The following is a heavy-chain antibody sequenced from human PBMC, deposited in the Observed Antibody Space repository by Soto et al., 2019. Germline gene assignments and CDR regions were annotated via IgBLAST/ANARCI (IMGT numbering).Heavy chain of an antibody. V-gene: IGHV3-74*01. Sequence: EVQLVESGGGLVQPGGSLRLSCAASGLSFNIYWMHWVRQVPGKGLVWLARINSDGSHTFYVDSVKGRFTISRDNAKSTVFLQMDSLRDEDTGVYYCAGGMAGLDVWGQGTTVTVSS. CDR1: GLSFNIYW. CDR2: INSDGSHT. J-gene: IGHJ6*02. CDR3: AGGMAGLDV.